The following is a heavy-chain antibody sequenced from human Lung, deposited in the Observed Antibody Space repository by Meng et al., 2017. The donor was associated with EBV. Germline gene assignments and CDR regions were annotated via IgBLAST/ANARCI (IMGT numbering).Heavy chain of an antibody. V-gene: IGHV3-33*01. J-gene: IGHJ4*02. CDR2: IWYDGSNK. Sequence: QVQLVECGGGVVQPGRXXGLSCAASGLTFSSYGMHWVRQAPGKGLEWVAVIWYDGSNKYYADSVKGRFTISRDNSKNTLYLQMNSLRAEDTAVYYCARDGGSGSYYNGVYWGQGILVTVSS. CDR1: GLTFSSYG. CDR3: ARDGGSGSYYNGVY. D-gene: IGHD3-10*01.